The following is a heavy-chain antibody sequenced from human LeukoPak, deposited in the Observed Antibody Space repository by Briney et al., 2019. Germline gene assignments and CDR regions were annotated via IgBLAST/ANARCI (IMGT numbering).Heavy chain of an antibody. Sequence: GASLRLSCAASGFTFSSYAMSWVRQAPGKGLEWVSTISGSGGSTYYADSVKGRFTISRDNSKNTLYLQMNSLRVEDTAVYYCAKDRSVGVAIYYYYGMGVWGQGTTVTVSS. D-gene: IGHD3-3*01. CDR2: ISGSGGST. J-gene: IGHJ6*02. V-gene: IGHV3-23*01. CDR3: AKDRSVGVAIYYYYGMGV. CDR1: GFTFSSYA.